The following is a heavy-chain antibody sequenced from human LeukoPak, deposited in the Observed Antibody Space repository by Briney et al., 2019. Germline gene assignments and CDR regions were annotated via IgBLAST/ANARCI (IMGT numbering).Heavy chain of an antibody. Sequence: SETLSLTCTVSGGSISSYYWSWIRQPPGKGLEWIGYIYTSGSTNYNPSLKSRVTISVDMSKNQCSLKLTSVTAADTAVYYCARRDSAMVFFDLWGQGTLVTVSS. CDR3: ARRDSAMVFFDL. CDR2: IYTSGST. J-gene: IGHJ4*02. V-gene: IGHV4-4*09. D-gene: IGHD5-18*01. CDR1: GGSISSYY.